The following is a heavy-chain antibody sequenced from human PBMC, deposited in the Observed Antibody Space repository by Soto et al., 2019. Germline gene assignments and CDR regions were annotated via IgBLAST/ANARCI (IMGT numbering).Heavy chain of an antibody. V-gene: IGHV4-34*01. CDR2: INHSGST. CDR3: ARGRSGVGATSRYYYYNGMDL. D-gene: IGHD1-26*01. J-gene: IGHJ6*02. Sequence: PSETLSVTCAVYGGSFSGYYWSWIRQPPGKGLEWIGEINHSGSTNYNPSLKSRVTISVDTSKNQFSLKLSSVTAADTAVYYCARGRSGVGATSRYYYYNGMDLWGQGTTVTVSS. CDR1: GGSFSGYY.